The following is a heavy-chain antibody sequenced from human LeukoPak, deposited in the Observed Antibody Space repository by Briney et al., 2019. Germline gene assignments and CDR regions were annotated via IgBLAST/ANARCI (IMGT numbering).Heavy chain of an antibody. J-gene: IGHJ6*03. D-gene: IGHD1-26*01. V-gene: IGHV3-48*01. Sequence: GGSLRLSCAASGFTFSGSALHWVRQAPGKGLEWVSYISSSSSTIYYADSVKGRFTISRDNAKNSLHLQMNSLRAEDTAVYYCARGRLGYYYMDVWGKGTTVTVSS. CDR1: GFTFSGSA. CDR3: ARGRLGYYYMDV. CDR2: ISSSSSTI.